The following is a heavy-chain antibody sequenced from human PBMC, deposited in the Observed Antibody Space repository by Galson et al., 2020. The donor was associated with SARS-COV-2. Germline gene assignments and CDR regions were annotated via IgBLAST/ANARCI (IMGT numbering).Heavy chain of an antibody. CDR3: AREWGSVAAAALDY. J-gene: IGHJ4*02. D-gene: IGHD6-13*01. CDR2: ILHSGTT. Sequence: SKTLSLTCAVSGSSIISSYHWGWLRQPPGKGLEWIGSILHSGTTYYNPSLKSLFTISMDTSKNQFSLKLGSVTAADTAVYYCAREWGSVAAAALDYWGQGILVSVSS. CDR1: GSSIISSYH. V-gene: IGHV4-38-2*02.